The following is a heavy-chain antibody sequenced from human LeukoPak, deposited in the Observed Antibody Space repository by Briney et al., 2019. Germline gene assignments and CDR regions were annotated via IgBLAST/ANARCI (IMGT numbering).Heavy chain of an antibody. V-gene: IGHV3-30*18. CDR3: AKDTKRYYYDSSGPYFDY. J-gene: IGHJ4*02. D-gene: IGHD3-22*01. CDR1: GFTFSSYG. Sequence: GRSLRLSCAASGFTFSSYGMHWVRQAPGKGLEWVAVISYDGSNKYYADSVKGRFTISRDNSKNTLYLQMNSLRAEDTAVYYCAKDTKRYYYDSSGPYFDYWGQGTLVTVSS. CDR2: ISYDGSNK.